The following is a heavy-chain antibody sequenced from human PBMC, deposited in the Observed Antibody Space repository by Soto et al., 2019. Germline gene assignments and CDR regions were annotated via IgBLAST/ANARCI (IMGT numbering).Heavy chain of an antibody. D-gene: IGHD6-19*01. CDR3: ARVRVAVASYFDY. V-gene: IGHV4-31*03. CDR1: GGSISSGGYY. Sequence: SETLSLTCTVSGGSISSGGYYWSWIRQHPGKGLEWIGYIYYSGSTYYNPSLKSRVTISVDTSKNQFSLKLSSVTAADTAVYYCARVRVAVASYFDYWGQGTLVTVPQ. CDR2: IYYSGST. J-gene: IGHJ4*02.